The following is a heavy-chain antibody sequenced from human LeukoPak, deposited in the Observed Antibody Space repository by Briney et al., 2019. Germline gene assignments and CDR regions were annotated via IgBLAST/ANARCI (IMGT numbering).Heavy chain of an antibody. CDR3: ARGRDSSGYYYLRYYYYYYMDV. CDR1: GGTFSSYA. CDR2: ISAYNGNT. V-gene: IGHV1-18*01. D-gene: IGHD3-22*01. Sequence: ASVKVSCKASGGTFSSYAISWVRQAPGQGLEWMGWISAYNGNTNYAQKLQGRVTMTTDTSTSTAYMELRSLRSDDTAVYYCARGRDSSGYYYLRYYYYYYMDVWGKGTTVTVSS. J-gene: IGHJ6*03.